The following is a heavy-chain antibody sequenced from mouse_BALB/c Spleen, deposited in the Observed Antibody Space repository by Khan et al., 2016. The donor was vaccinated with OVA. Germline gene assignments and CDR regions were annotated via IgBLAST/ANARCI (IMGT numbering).Heavy chain of an antibody. D-gene: IGHD1-1*01. CDR1: GFSLTSYG. CDR3: ARPYYGSAWFAY. V-gene: IGHV2-9*02. CDR2: LWAGGST. Sequence: QVQLKQSGPGLVAPSQSLSITCTVSGFSLTSYGVHWVRQPPGKGLEWLGVLWAGGSTNYNSALMSRLSISKDNSKNQVFLKMNSLQTDDTAMYYCARPYYGSAWFAYWSQGTLVTVSA. J-gene: IGHJ3*01.